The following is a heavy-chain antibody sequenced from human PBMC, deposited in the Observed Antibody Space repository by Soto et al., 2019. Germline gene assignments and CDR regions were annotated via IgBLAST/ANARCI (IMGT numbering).Heavy chain of an antibody. J-gene: IGHJ4*02. CDR2: INQDGSEK. Sequence: QLVESGGGLVQPGGSLRLSCAASGFTFSTYWMSWVRQAPGKGLEWLANINQDGSEKYYVGSVRARFTISRDNAKKSLYLQMNSLRADDTAVYYCARGAPLYGSGSYYFHSWGQGTLVPVSS. CDR3: ARGAPLYGSGSYYFHS. CDR1: GFTFSTYW. D-gene: IGHD3-10*01. V-gene: IGHV3-7*01.